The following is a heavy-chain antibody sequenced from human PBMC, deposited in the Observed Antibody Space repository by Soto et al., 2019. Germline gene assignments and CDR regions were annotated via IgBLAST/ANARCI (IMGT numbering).Heavy chain of an antibody. CDR2: IDPSDSYT. CDR1: GYSFTSYW. D-gene: IGHD5-12*01. Sequence: GESLKISCKGSGYSFTSYWISWVRQMPGKGLAWMGRIDPSDSYTNYSPSFQGHVTISADKSISTAYLQWSSLKASDTAMYYCARSTTLRGYSGYDSMGGMDVWGQGTTVTVSS. J-gene: IGHJ6*02. CDR3: ARSTTLRGYSGYDSMGGMDV. V-gene: IGHV5-10-1*01.